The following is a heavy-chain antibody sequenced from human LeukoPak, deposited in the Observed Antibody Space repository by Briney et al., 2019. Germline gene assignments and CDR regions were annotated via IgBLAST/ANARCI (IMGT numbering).Heavy chain of an antibody. CDR2: IYYSGST. Sequence: PSETLSLACTVSGGSISSYYWSWIRQPPGKGLEWIGYIYYSGSTNYNPSLKSRVTISVDTSKNQFSLKLSSVTAADTAVYYCARVVRGYSDYWGQGTLVTVSS. V-gene: IGHV4-59*01. D-gene: IGHD5-18*01. J-gene: IGHJ4*02. CDR1: GGSISSYY. CDR3: ARVVRGYSDY.